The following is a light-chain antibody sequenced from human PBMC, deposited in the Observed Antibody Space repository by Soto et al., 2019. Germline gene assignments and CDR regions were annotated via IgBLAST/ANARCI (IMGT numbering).Light chain of an antibody. J-gene: IGKJ1*01. CDR3: QQSYSTPWT. CDR1: QSITNR. Sequence: QMTQTPSTLSPSLGARVTITCRASQSITNRLAWYQQKPGKAPKVLIYDASNLESGVPSRFSGSGSGTEFTLTISSLQPEDFATYYCQQSYSTPWTFGQGTKVDIK. V-gene: IGKV1-5*01. CDR2: DAS.